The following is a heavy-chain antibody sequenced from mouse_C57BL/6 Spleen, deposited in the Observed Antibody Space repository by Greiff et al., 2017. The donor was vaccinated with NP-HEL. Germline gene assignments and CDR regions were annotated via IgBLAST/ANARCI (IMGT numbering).Heavy chain of an antibody. J-gene: IGHJ3*01. Sequence: QVHVKQPGAELVRPGSSVKLSCKASGYTFTSYWMHWVKQRPIQGLEWIGNIDPSDSETHYNQKFKDKATLTVDKSSSTAYMQLSSLTSEDSAVYYCARATMDDGYYGWFASGAKGLWSLSLQ. CDR2: IDPSDSET. CDR1: GYTFTSYW. D-gene: IGHD2-3*01. V-gene: IGHV1-52*01. CDR3: ARATMDDGYYGWFAS.